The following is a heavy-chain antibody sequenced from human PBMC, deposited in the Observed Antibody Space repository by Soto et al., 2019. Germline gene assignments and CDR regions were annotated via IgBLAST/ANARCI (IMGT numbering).Heavy chain of an antibody. D-gene: IGHD3-10*01. CDR3: ARGITMVRGVINNDY. CDR2: INHSGST. Sequence: QVQLQQWGAGLLKPSETLSLTCAVYGGSFSGYYWSWIRQPPGKGLEWIGEINHSGSTNYNPSLKSRVTISVDKSKNQFSLKLSSVTAADTAVYYSARGITMVRGVINNDYWGQGTLVTVSS. CDR1: GGSFSGYY. V-gene: IGHV4-34*01. J-gene: IGHJ4*02.